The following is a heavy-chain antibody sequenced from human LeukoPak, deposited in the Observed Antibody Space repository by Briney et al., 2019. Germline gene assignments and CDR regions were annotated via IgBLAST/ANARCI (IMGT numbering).Heavy chain of an antibody. V-gene: IGHV3-30-3*01. J-gene: IGHJ6*03. CDR1: GFTFSSYA. Sequence: GGSLRLSCAASGFTFSSYAMHWVRQAPGKGLEWVAVISYDGSNKYYADSVKGRFTISRDNSKNTLYLQMNSLRAEDTAVYYCAKVRSPVGYYYMDVWGKGTTVTVSS. CDR2: ISYDGSNK. CDR3: AKVRSPVGYYYMDV. D-gene: IGHD3-10*01.